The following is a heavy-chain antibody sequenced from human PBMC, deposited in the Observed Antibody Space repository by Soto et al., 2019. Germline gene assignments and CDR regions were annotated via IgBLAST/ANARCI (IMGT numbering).Heavy chain of an antibody. V-gene: IGHV4-59*08. CDR3: ARQYYDILTGYYDPSYFDY. Sequence: SETLSLTCTVSGGSISSYYWSWIRQPPGKGLEWIGYIYYSGSTNYNPSLKSRVTISVDTSKNQFSLKLSSVTAADTAVYYCARQYYDILTGYYDPSYFDYWGQGTLVTVSS. CDR2: IYYSGST. J-gene: IGHJ4*02. D-gene: IGHD3-9*01. CDR1: GGSISSYY.